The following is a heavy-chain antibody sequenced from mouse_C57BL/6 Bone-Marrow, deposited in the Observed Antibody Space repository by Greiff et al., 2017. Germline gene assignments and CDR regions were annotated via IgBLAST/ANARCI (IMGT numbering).Heavy chain of an antibody. CDR2: IDPEGGGT. D-gene: IGHD1-1*01. J-gene: IGHJ2*01. CDR3: TRSLIYYGTNY. CDR1: GFNIKGYY. Sequence: EVQLQQSGAELVKPGASVKLSCTASGFNIKGYYITWVKQRPEQGLEWIGRIDPEGGGTKYAPKFQDKATITADTSSTTAYLQLSSLTSEDTAVYDCTRSLIYYGTNYWGQGTTLTVSS. V-gene: IGHV14-2*01.